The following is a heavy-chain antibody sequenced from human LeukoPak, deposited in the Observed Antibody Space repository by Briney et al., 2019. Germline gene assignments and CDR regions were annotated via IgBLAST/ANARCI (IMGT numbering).Heavy chain of an antibody. V-gene: IGHV3-21*01. J-gene: IGHJ4*02. CDR3: ARGDDSGYYDYFDY. CDR2: IDSNSIYI. Sequence: GGSLRLSCAASGFTFISYTMNWVRQAPGKGLEWVSSIDSNSIYIYYADSVRGRFTISRDNAKNSLYLQMNSLRAEDTAVYYCARGDDSGYYDYFDYWGQGALVTVSS. CDR1: GFTFISYT. D-gene: IGHD3-22*01.